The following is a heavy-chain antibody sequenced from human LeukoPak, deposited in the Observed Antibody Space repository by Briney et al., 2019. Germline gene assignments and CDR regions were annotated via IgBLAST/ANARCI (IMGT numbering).Heavy chain of an antibody. CDR1: GFTFSSYG. Sequence: GGSLRLSCAASGFTFSSYGMHWVRQAPGKGLEWVAFIRYDGSNKYYADSVKGRFTISRDNSKNTLFLQVNSLRAEDTALYYCAKHAYGSSGYYSGYFDYWGQGTLVTVSS. CDR3: AKHAYGSSGYYSGYFDY. CDR2: IRYDGSNK. J-gene: IGHJ4*02. D-gene: IGHD3-22*01. V-gene: IGHV3-30*02.